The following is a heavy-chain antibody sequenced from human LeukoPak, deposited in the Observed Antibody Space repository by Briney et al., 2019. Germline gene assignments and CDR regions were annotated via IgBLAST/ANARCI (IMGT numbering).Heavy chain of an antibody. CDR3: TTDRGISVTTDLDY. CDR1: GFIFTNAW. V-gene: IGHV3-15*01. D-gene: IGHD1-14*01. J-gene: IGHJ4*02. Sequence: GGSLRLSCAASGFIFTNAWMSWVRQTPGKGLEWVGRIRSKTVGGTTDYAAPVKGRFTVSRDDSKNTFYLEMNSLKTEDTAVYYCTTDRGISVTTDLDYWGQGTLVTVSS. CDR2: IRSKTVGGTT.